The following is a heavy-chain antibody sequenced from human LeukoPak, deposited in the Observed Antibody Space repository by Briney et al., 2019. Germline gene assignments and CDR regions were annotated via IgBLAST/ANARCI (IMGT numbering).Heavy chain of an antibody. CDR3: AKRAVTTFSSGFHY. V-gene: IGHV1-2*02. CDR1: GYTFNDYQ. D-gene: IGHD4-17*01. Sequence: ASVTVSCKASGYTFNDYQMHWVRRAPGQGLEWVGLINPNSGGTKIAQKFQGRVTMTRDTSLSTAHMELTRLRTDDTAVYYCAKRAVTTFSSGFHYWGQGTLVTVSS. CDR2: INPNSGGT. J-gene: IGHJ4*02.